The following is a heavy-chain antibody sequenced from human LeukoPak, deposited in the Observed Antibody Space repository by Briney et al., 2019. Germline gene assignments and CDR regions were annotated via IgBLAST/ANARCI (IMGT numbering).Heavy chain of an antibody. D-gene: IGHD2-2*01. J-gene: IGHJ3*02. CDR1: GYTFTSYG. V-gene: IGHV1-18*01. CDR2: ISAYNGNT. Sequence: ASVKVSCKTSGYTFTSYGFSWVRQAPGQGLEWMGWISAYNGNTRYAQNLQGRVTMTTDSSTSTTYMELRSLRSDDTAVYYCARDWDLGYCSSTSCYKNHAFDIWGQGTMVTVSS. CDR3: ARDWDLGYCSSTSCYKNHAFDI.